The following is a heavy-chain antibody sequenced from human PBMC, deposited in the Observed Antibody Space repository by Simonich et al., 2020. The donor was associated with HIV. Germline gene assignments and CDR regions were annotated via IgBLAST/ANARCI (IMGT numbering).Heavy chain of an antibody. CDR3: ARGQPLRSLQRDGFDI. J-gene: IGHJ3*02. CDR2: INHRGKT. Sequence: HVQLQQWGAGLLKPSETLSLTCAVYGGAFSDYFWSWIRQSPRKGLEGIGEINHRGKTNYRPSLKGRVTGSVDPPKNQVSLKLSSVTAADTAVYYCARGQPLRSLQRDGFDIWGQGTVVTVSS. CDR1: GGAFSDYF. V-gene: IGHV4-34*01. D-gene: IGHD3-3*01.